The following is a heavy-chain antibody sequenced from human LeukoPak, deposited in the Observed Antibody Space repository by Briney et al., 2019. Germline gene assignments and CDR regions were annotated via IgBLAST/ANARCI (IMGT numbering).Heavy chain of an antibody. CDR2: IYPGDSDT. Sequence: KRGESLKISCKGSGYSFTSYWIGWVRQMPGKGLEWMGIIYPGDSDTRYSPSFQGQVAISADKSISTAYLQWSSLKASDTAMYYCARRWLRSNDAFDIWGQGTMVTVSS. V-gene: IGHV5-51*01. CDR1: GYSFTSYW. J-gene: IGHJ3*02. CDR3: ARRWLRSNDAFDI. D-gene: IGHD5-12*01.